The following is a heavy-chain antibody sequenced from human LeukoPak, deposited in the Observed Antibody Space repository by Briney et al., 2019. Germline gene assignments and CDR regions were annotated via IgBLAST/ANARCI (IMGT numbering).Heavy chain of an antibody. J-gene: IGHJ3*01. D-gene: IGHD5-24*01. Sequence: GGSLRLSCAASGFIFSTYWMSWVRLAPGKGLEWVANINQDVSETFYVDSLRGRFTISRDNSKNSMFVQMDSLRDEDTAVYYCVRGFDGYFGFDLWGQGTMVTVSS. V-gene: IGHV3-7*05. CDR1: GFIFSTYW. CDR2: INQDVSET. CDR3: VRGFDGYFGFDL.